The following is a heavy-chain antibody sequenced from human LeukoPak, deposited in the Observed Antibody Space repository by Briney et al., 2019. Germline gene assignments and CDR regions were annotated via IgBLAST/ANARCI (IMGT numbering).Heavy chain of an antibody. CDR3: ARGAARGYDFIGAFDI. J-gene: IGHJ3*02. CDR2: MKPNSGNT. Sequence: GASVKVSCKASGYPFTSYDINWVRQATGQGLEWMGWMKPNSGNTGYAQNFQGRVTITRNTSISTVYMELSSLRSEDTAVYYCARGAARGYDFIGAFDIWGQGTMVTVSS. D-gene: IGHD3-3*01. CDR1: GYPFTSYD. V-gene: IGHV1-8*03.